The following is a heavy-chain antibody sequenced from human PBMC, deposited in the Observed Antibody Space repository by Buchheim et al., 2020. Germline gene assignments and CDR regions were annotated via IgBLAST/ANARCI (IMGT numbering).Heavy chain of an antibody. Sequence: QVQLQESGPGLVKPSQTLSLTCNVSGGSISSGDYYWSWIRQPPGKGLEWIGYIYYSGSTYYNPSLKSRVTISVDTSKNQFSLKLSSVTAADTAVYYCASGWRCSGGSCYTYYGMDVWGQGTT. CDR2: IYYSGST. CDR1: GGSISSGDYY. J-gene: IGHJ6*02. V-gene: IGHV4-30-4*01. CDR3: ASGWRCSGGSCYTYYGMDV. D-gene: IGHD2-15*01.